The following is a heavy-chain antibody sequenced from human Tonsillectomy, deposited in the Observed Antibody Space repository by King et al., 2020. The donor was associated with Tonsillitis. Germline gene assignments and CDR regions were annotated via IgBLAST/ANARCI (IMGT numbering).Heavy chain of an antibody. J-gene: IGHJ3*02. V-gene: IGHV3-11*06. CDR1: GFSFSDYY. CDR3: ARDILAPRCSTWFNAFDI. D-gene: IGHD6-13*01. Sequence: VQLVESGGGLVEPGGSLRLSCAASGFSFSDYYMSWIRQTPGKGLEWVSYISSSSSYTNYADSVKGRFTVSRDNAKNSLYLQMNSLRAEDTALYYCARDILAPRCSTWFNAFDIWGQGKMVTVSS. CDR2: ISSSSSYT.